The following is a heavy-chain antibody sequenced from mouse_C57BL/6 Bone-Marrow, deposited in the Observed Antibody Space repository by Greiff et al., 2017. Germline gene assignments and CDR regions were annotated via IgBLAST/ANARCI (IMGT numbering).Heavy chain of an antibody. D-gene: IGHD1-1*01. Sequence: EVNVVESGGGLVQPGGSLKLSCAASGFTFSDYYMYWVRQTPEKRLEWVAYISNGGGSTYYPDTVKGRFTISRDNAKNTLYLQMSRLKSEDTAMYYCARRRDYYGSSYFDYWGQGTTLTVSS. CDR2: ISNGGGST. CDR3: ARRRDYYGSSYFDY. CDR1: GFTFSDYY. V-gene: IGHV5-12*01. J-gene: IGHJ2*01.